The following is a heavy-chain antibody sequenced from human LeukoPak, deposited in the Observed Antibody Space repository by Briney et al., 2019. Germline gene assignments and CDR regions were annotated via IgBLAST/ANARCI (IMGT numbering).Heavy chain of an antibody. CDR2: INPNSGGT. V-gene: IGHV1-2*06. J-gene: IGHJ5*02. D-gene: IGHD3-10*01. Sequence: KPGASVKVSCKASGYTFTGYYMHWVRQAPGQGLEWMGRINPNSGGTNYAQKFQGRVTMTRDTSISTAYMELSRPRSDDTAVYYCARVRGVSYWFDPWGQGTLVTVSS. CDR1: GYTFTGYY. CDR3: ARVRGVSYWFDP.